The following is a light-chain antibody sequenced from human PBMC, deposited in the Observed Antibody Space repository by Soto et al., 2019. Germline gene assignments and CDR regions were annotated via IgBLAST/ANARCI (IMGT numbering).Light chain of an antibody. CDR3: QQSYSTPQT. V-gene: IGKV1-39*01. Sequence: DIQMTQSPSSLSASVGDRVTITCRASQSISSYLNWYQQKPGKAPKFLIYAASSLQSGVPSRFSGSGSGTDFTLTIRSLQPEDFATYYCQQSYSTPQTFGQGTKVDIK. CDR1: QSISSY. J-gene: IGKJ1*01. CDR2: AAS.